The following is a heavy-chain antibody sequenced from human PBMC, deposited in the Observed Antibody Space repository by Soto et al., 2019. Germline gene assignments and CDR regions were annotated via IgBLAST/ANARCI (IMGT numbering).Heavy chain of an antibody. CDR3: ATCFGGGDYDYVWGSYTYDY. CDR2: IIPIFGTA. J-gene: IGHJ4*02. D-gene: IGHD3-16*01. V-gene: IGHV1-69*01. CDR1: GGTFSSYA. Sequence: QVQLVQSGAEVKKPGSSVKVSCKASGGTFSSYAISWVRQAPGQGLEWMGGIIPIFGTANYAQKFQGRVRIPAAETTSKAYMELGSLRSEDTAVYYCATCFGGGDYDYVWGSYTYDYWGQGTLVTVSS.